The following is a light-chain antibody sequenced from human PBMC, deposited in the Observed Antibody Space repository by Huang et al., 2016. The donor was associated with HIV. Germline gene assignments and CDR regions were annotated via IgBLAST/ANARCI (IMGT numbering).Light chain of an antibody. CDR2: GAS. CDR3: QQYTNWPRT. Sequence: EIVMTQSPATLSVFPGERATLSGRASQRVSSDLAWYPPKPGQSPRPLLHGASTRATGIPARFSGSGSGTEFTLTISSLQSEDFAVYYCQQYTNWPRTFGQGTKVEIK. V-gene: IGKV3-15*01. J-gene: IGKJ1*01. CDR1: QRVSSD.